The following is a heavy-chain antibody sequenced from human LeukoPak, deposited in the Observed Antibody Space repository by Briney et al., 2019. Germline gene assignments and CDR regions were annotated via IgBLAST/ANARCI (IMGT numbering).Heavy chain of an antibody. V-gene: IGHV4-61*01. CDR2: IYYSGST. J-gene: IGHJ4*02. CDR1: GGSVSSGSYY. D-gene: IGHD6-6*01. Sequence: SETLSLTCTVSGGSVSSGSYYWSWIRQPPGKGLEWIGYIYYSGSTSYNPSLKSRVTISVDTSKNQFSLNLSSVTAADTAMYYCAREQLVGSRYFDYWGQGTLVTVSS. CDR3: AREQLVGSRYFDY.